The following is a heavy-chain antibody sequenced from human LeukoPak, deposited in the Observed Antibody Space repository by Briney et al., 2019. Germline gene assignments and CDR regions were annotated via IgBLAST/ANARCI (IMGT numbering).Heavy chain of an antibody. CDR3: ARVGAAAGSYGMDV. D-gene: IGHD6-13*01. CDR2: IYYSGST. Sequence: PSETLSLTCTVSGGSISSYYWSWIRQPPGKGLGWIGYIYYSGSTNYNPSLKSRVTISVDTSKNQFSLKLSSVTAADTAVYYCARVGAAAGSYGMDVWGQGTTVTVSS. V-gene: IGHV4-59*01. CDR1: GGSISSYY. J-gene: IGHJ6*02.